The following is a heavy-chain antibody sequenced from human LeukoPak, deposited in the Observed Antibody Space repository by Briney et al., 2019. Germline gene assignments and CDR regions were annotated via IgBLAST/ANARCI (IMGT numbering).Heavy chain of an antibody. CDR2: IYYSGST. D-gene: IGHD4-17*01. CDR3: ARALRDDYGDYLFDY. V-gene: IGHV4-59*01. Sequence: PSETLSLTCGVSGGSLSFYYWSWIRQPPGKGLEWIGYIYYSGSTNYNPSLKSRVTISVDTSKNQFSLKLSSVTAADTAVYYCARALRDDYGDYLFDYWGQGTPVTVSS. J-gene: IGHJ4*02. CDR1: GGSLSFYY.